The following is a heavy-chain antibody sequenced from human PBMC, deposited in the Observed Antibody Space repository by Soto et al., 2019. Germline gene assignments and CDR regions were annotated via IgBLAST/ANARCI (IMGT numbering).Heavy chain of an antibody. CDR2: VYYTGST. CDR3: ARGRTVRNYADDSSDYFYFFDY. D-gene: IGHD3-22*01. CDR1: GDSISTFY. V-gene: IGHV4-59*01. Sequence: SETLSLTCTVSGDSISTFYWGWMRQSPGKELEWIGYVYYTGSTNYNPSLKSRVTISVDRSKNQFSLKLTSANAADTAVYYCARGRTVRNYADDSSDYFYFFDYWGQGTQVT. J-gene: IGHJ4*02.